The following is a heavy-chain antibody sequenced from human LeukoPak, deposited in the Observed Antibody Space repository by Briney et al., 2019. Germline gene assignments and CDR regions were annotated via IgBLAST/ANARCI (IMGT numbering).Heavy chain of an antibody. CDR1: GFTFSNAW. CDR2: IKSKTDGGTT. J-gene: IGHJ6*02. D-gene: IGHD4-23*01. CDR3: AKVQVTHVGYYYYGMDV. Sequence: GGSLRLSCAASGFTFSNAWMSWVRQAPGKGLEWVGRIKSKTDGGTTDYAAPVKGRFTISRDDSKNTLYLQMNSLKTEDTAVYYCAKVQVTHVGYYYYGMDVWGQGTTVTVSS. V-gene: IGHV3-15*01.